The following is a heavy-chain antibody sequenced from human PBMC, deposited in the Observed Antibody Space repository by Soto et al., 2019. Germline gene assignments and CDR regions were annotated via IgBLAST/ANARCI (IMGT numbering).Heavy chain of an antibody. CDR1: GYTFAGCG. Sequence: GASVKVSCKASGYTFAGCGISWVRQAPGQGLEWMGWISGYNGNTEYGHKFQGRVTMTEDTSTDTAYMELTSLISEDTAVYYCATVYSVSHRLGYWGQGTLVTVSS. D-gene: IGHD1-26*01. CDR2: ISGYNGNT. V-gene: IGHV1-18*01. CDR3: ATVYSVSHRLGY. J-gene: IGHJ4*02.